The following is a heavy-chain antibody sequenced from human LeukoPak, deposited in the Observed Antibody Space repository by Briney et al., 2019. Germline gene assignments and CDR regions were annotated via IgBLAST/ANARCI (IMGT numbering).Heavy chain of an antibody. Sequence: PSETLSLTCTVSGGSISSYYGTWLRQPPGKGLEWIGYLDYSGSTNYNPSLKSRVTISVDTSKNQFSLKVSSVTAADTAVYYCARRHVEYSSSSDPYYFDYWGQGTLVTVSS. CDR3: ARRHVEYSSSSDPYYFDY. D-gene: IGHD6-6*01. V-gene: IGHV4-59*01. J-gene: IGHJ4*02. CDR1: GGSISSYY. CDR2: LDYSGST.